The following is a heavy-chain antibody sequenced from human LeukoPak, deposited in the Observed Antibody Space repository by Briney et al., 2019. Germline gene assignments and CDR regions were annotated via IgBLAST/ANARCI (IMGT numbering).Heavy chain of an antibody. D-gene: IGHD5-12*01. CDR1: GGTFSSYA. Sequence: ASVKVSCKASGGTFSSYAISWVRQAPGQGLEWMGGIIPIFGTANYAQKFQGRVTMTRNTSISTAYMELSSLRSEDTAVYYCARDPGGGYDSYSDYWGQGTLVTVSS. CDR2: IIPIFGTA. CDR3: ARDPGGGYDSYSDY. J-gene: IGHJ4*02. V-gene: IGHV1-69*05.